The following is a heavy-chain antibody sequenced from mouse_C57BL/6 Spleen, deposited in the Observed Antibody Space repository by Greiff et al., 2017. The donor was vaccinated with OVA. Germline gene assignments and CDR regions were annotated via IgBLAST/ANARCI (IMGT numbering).Heavy chain of an antibody. CDR1: GYTFTSYW. D-gene: IGHD1-1*01. V-gene: IGHV1-64*01. J-gene: IGHJ4*01. CDR3: ARRSSGTPWAMDY. CDR2: IHPNSGST. Sequence: QVQLQQPGAELVKPGASVKLSCKASGYTFTSYWMHWVKQRPGQGLEWIGMIHPNSGSTNYNEKFKSKATLTVDKSSSTAYMQLSSLTSEDSAVYYCARRSSGTPWAMDYWGQGTSVTVSS.